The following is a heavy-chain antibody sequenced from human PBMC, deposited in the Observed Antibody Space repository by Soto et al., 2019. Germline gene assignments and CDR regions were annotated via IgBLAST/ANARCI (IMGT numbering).Heavy chain of an antibody. CDR3: ARGDMPGPYYYYMDV. D-gene: IGHD2-15*01. CDR1: SCSISSCNW. V-gene: IGHV4-4*02. Sequence: PSETLSLTCAFSSCSISSCNWWRWFQQHPGKGLEWIGEIYHSGSTNYNPSLKSRVTISVDKSKNQFSLKLSSVTAADTAVYYCARGDMPGPYYYYMDVWGKGTTVTVSS. J-gene: IGHJ6*03. CDR2: IYHSGST.